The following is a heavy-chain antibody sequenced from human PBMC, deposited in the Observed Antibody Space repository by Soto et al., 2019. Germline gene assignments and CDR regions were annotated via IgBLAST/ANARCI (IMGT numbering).Heavy chain of an antibody. CDR1: GYTLTELS. J-gene: IGHJ6*02. D-gene: IGHD6-19*01. CDR2: FDPEDGET. CDR3: ATDASGSGWYYYGMDV. Sequence: ASVKVSCKVSGYTLTELSMHWVRQAPGKGLEWMGGFDPEDGETIYAQKFQGRVTMTEDTSTDTAYMELSSLRSEDTAVYYCATDASGSGWYYYGMDVWGQGTTVTVSS. V-gene: IGHV1-24*01.